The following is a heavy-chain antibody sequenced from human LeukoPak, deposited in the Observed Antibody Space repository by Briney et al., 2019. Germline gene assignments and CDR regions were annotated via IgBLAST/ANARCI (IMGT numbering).Heavy chain of an antibody. J-gene: IGHJ5*02. D-gene: IGHD6-13*01. Sequence: SETLSLTCTVSGGSISSYYWSWIRQPPGKGLEWIGYIYYSGSTNYNPSLKSRVTISVDTSKNQFSLKLSSVTAADTAVYYCARSTIAAAGTLNWFDPWGQGTLVTVSS. CDR3: ARSTIAAAGTLNWFDP. CDR2: IYYSGST. CDR1: GGSISSYY. V-gene: IGHV4-59*01.